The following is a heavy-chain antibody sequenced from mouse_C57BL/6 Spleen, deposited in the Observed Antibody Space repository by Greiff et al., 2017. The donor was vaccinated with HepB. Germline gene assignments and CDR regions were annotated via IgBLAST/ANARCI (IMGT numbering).Heavy chain of an antibody. CDR1: GFSLTSYG. D-gene: IGHD2-4*01. J-gene: IGHJ3*01. CDR3: ARDYDYDGFAY. V-gene: IGHV2-2*01. Sequence: VQLQQSGPGLVQPSQSLSITCTVSGFSLTSYGVHWVRQSPGKGLEWLGVIWSGGSTDYNAAFISRLSISKDNSKSQVFFKMNSLQADDTAIYYWARDYDYDGFAYWGQGTLVTVSA. CDR2: IWSGGST.